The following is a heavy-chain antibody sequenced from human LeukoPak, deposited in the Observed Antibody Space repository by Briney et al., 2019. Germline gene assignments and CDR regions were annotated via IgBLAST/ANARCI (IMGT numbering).Heavy chain of an antibody. V-gene: IGHV3-30*03. D-gene: IGHD1-26*01. CDR3: ARVGVGVIP. CDR1: GFTFSSYG. J-gene: IGHJ5*02. Sequence: GGSLRVSCAASGFTFSSYGMHWVRQAPGKGLEWVAVISYDGSNKYYADSVKGRFTISRDNSKNTLYLQMNSLRAEDTAVYYCARVGVGVIPWGQGTLVTVSS. CDR2: ISYDGSNK.